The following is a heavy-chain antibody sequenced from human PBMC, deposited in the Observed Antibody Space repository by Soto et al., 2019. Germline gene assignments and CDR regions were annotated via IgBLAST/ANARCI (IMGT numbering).Heavy chain of an antibody. CDR3: ARHPSTFDSSSWHAGYYYGMDV. J-gene: IGHJ6*02. D-gene: IGHD6-13*01. CDR2: IDPSDSYT. CDR1: GYSFTSYW. Sequence: GESLKISCKGSGYSFTSYWISWVRQMPGKGLEWMGRIDPSDSYTNYSPSFQGHVTISADKSISTAYLQWSSLKASDTAMYYCARHPSTFDSSSWHAGYYYGMDVWGQGTTVTVS. V-gene: IGHV5-10-1*01.